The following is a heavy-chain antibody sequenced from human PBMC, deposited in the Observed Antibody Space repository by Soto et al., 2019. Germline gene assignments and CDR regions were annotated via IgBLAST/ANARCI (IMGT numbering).Heavy chain of an antibody. J-gene: IGHJ6*02. CDR1: GYTFTSYG. CDR2: VSAYNGNT. CDR3: ARDTSGAAGTSYYGMDV. V-gene: IGHV1-18*01. D-gene: IGHD6-13*01. Sequence: QVQLVQSGAEVKKPGASVKVSCKASGYTFTSYGISWVRQAPGQGLEWMGWVSAYNGNTHYAQKLQGRVTMTTDTATSTAYMELRSRRSDDTAVYYCARDTSGAAGTSYYGMDVWGQGTTVTVSS.